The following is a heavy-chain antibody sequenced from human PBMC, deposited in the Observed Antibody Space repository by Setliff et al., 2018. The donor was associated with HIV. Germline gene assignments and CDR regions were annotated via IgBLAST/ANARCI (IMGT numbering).Heavy chain of an antibody. Sequence: SETLSLTCTVSGGSMSSGSYFWSWIRQPAGKGLEWIGRIYTSGSTDYNPSLKSRVSISVDTSKNQFSLKLSSATAADTAMYYCGRVGFGELFGAFDIWGQGIMVTVSS. J-gene: IGHJ3*02. D-gene: IGHD3-10*01. CDR2: IYTSGST. V-gene: IGHV4-61*02. CDR1: GGSMSSGSYF. CDR3: GRVGFGELFGAFDI.